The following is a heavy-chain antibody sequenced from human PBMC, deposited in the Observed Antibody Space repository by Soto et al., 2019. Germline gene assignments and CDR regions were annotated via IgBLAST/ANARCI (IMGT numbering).Heavy chain of an antibody. V-gene: IGHV3-21*01. CDR2: ISSSSSYI. D-gene: IGHD3-10*01. CDR3: ARGARMLVHDFDI. Sequence: PGGSLRLSCAASGFTFSSYSMNWVRQAPGKGLEWVSSISSSSSYIYYADSVKGRFTISRDHAKNSLYLQMNSLRAENTAVYYYARGARMLVHDFDIWGQGTMLTVSS. J-gene: IGHJ3*02. CDR1: GFTFSSYS.